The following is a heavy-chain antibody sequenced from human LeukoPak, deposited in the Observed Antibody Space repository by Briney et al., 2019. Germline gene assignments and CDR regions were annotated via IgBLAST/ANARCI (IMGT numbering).Heavy chain of an antibody. Sequence: GESLKISCKGSGYTFTSYWIGWVRQMPGKGLEWMGIIYPGDSDTRYSPSFQGQVTISGDKSISTAYLQWSSLKATDTAMYYCARHSVGGGSCVDGDLQHWGQGTLVTVSS. CDR1: GYTFTSYW. D-gene: IGHD2-15*01. J-gene: IGHJ1*01. CDR2: IYPGDSDT. V-gene: IGHV5-51*01. CDR3: ARHSVGGGSCVDGDLQH.